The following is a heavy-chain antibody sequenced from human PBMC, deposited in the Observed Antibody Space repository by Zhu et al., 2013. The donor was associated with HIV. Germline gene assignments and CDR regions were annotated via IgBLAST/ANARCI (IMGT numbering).Heavy chain of an antibody. D-gene: IGHD4-4*01. V-gene: IGHV1-2*02. Sequence: QLLQSGTQVSLKTGASVKLSCKASGYNFNSYYIHWVRQAPGQGLEWMGWINPKSGGTKFAQKFQGRVTISRDTSITTAYMELSWLTSDDTAVYYCARDLRHYNNYGLLGYWGQGTLVTVSS. CDR2: INPKSGGT. CDR1: GYNFNSYY. CDR3: ARDLRHYNNYGLLGY. J-gene: IGHJ4*02.